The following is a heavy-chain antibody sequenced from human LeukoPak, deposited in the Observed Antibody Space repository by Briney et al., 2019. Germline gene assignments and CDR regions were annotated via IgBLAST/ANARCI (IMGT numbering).Heavy chain of an antibody. CDR1: GVTFSSYG. J-gene: IGHJ6*02. D-gene: IGHD2-2*01. V-gene: IGHV3-33*01. Sequence: GRSLRLSCAASGVTFSSYGMHWVRQAPGKGLEWVAVIWYDGSNKYYADSVKGRFTISRDNSKNTLYLQMNSLRAEDTAVYYCARDTVPAATHYYYGMDVWGQGTTVTVSS. CDR3: ARDTVPAATHYYYGMDV. CDR2: IWYDGSNK.